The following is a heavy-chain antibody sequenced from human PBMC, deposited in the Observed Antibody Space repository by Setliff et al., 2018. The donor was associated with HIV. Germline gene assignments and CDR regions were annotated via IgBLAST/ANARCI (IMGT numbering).Heavy chain of an antibody. CDR3: ARAQFYYASGSFYPSGYHYYMDV. V-gene: IGHV1-8*02. Sequence: VASVKVSCKASGYTLAGYFMHWVRQAPGQGLEWMGWMNPNSGNTGYAQKFQGRVTMTRNTSVNTAYMELSSLRSEDTAVYYCARAQFYYASGSFYPSGYHYYMDVWGKGTTVTVSS. CDR1: GYTLAGYF. D-gene: IGHD3-10*01. J-gene: IGHJ6*03. CDR2: MNPNSGNT.